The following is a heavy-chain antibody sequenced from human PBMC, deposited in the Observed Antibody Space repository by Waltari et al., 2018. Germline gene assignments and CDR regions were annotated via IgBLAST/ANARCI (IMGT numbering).Heavy chain of an antibody. CDR3: ARESIYYYESSGYYPDY. J-gene: IGHJ4*02. V-gene: IGHV4-39*07. Sequence: QLQLQESGPGLVKPSETLSLTCTVSGGSISSSSYYWGWIRQPPGKGLEWIGSIYYSGSTYYNPSLKSRVTISVDTSKNQFALKLSSVTAADTAVYYCARESIYYYESSGYYPDYWGQGTLVTVSS. CDR2: IYYSGST. CDR1: GGSISSSSYY. D-gene: IGHD3-22*01.